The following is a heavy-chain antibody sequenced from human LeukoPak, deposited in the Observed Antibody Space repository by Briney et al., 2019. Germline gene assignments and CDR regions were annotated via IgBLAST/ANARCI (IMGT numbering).Heavy chain of an antibody. CDR2: IYYSGST. CDR3: ARNYGDYVSWVY. D-gene: IGHD4-17*01. V-gene: IGHV4-59*01. J-gene: IGHJ4*02. Sequence: SETLSLTCTVSGGSLSSYYWSWIRHPPGKGLEWIGYIYYSGSTNYNPSLKSRVTISVDTSKNQFSLKLSSVTAADTAVYYCARNYGDYVSWVYWGQGTLVTVSS. CDR1: GGSLSSYY.